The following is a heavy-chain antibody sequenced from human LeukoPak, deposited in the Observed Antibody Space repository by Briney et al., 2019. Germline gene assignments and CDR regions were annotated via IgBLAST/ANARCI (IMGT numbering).Heavy chain of an antibody. CDR3: AKGPVSAIVGATTLDY. Sequence: GGSLRLSCAASGFTFRDYAISWVRQAPGKGLEWVSGIGSDDRTHYAETVKGRFSISRDNSKNTVYLQMNSLRVEDTAVYYCAKGPVSAIVGATTLDYWGQGTLVTVSS. J-gene: IGHJ4*02. CDR2: IGSDDRT. CDR1: GFTFRDYA. D-gene: IGHD1-26*01. V-gene: IGHV3-23*01.